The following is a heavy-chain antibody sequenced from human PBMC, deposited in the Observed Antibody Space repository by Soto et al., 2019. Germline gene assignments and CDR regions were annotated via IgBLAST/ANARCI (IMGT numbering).Heavy chain of an antibody. CDR2: IFYSGTT. V-gene: IGHV4-59*05. D-gene: IGHD3-10*01. J-gene: IGHJ2*01. Sequence: SETLSLTCTVSGASISRYYWSWIRQSPGKGLEWIGSIFYSGTTYYNPSLKSRVTISVDTSKNQFSLKLSSVTAADTAVFYCARRSAGHWYFDLWGRGTLVTVSS. CDR3: ARRSAGHWYFDL. CDR1: GASISRYY.